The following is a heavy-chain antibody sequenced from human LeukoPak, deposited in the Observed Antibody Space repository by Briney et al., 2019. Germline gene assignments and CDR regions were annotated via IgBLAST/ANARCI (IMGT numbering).Heavy chain of an antibody. D-gene: IGHD1-26*01. CDR3: ATTSGSSYYYCYYYMDV. CDR2: IYTSGST. Sequence: SETLSLTCTVSGGSISSYYWSWIRQPPGKGLEWIGYIYTSGSTNYNPSLKSRVTISVDTSKNQFSLKLSSVTAADTAVYYCATTSGSSYYYCYYYMDVWGKGTTVTVYS. CDR1: GGSISSYY. V-gene: IGHV4-4*09. J-gene: IGHJ6*03.